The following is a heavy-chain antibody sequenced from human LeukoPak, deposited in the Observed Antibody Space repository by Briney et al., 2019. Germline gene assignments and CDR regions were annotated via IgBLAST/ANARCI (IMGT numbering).Heavy chain of an antibody. D-gene: IGHD6-13*01. V-gene: IGHV4-39*01. CDR3: ATSEGSSSSAPHFDY. CDR2: IYYSGST. J-gene: IGHJ4*02. Sequence: PSETLSLTCTVSDGSISSSTYYWGWIRQPPGKGLEWIGNIYYSGSTYYNPSLKSRVTISVDTSKNQFSLNLSSVTAADTALYYCATSEGSSSSAPHFDYWGQGTLVTVSS. CDR1: DGSISSSTYY.